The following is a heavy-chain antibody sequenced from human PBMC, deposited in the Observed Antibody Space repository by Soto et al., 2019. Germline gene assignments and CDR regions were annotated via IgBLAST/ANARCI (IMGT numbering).Heavy chain of an antibody. CDR3: ARGTAVATKPTEFDY. CDR2: ISAYNGNT. V-gene: IGHV1-18*01. CDR1: GYTFINYY. Sequence: ASVKVSCKAPGYTFINYYMHWVRQAPGQGLEWMGWISAYNGNTNYAQKLQGRVTMTTDTSTSTAYLELRSLRSDDTAVYYCARGTAVATKPTEFDYWGQGTLVTVS. D-gene: IGHD5-12*01. J-gene: IGHJ4*02.